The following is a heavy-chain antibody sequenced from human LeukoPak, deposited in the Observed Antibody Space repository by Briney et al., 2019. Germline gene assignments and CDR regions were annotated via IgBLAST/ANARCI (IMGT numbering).Heavy chain of an antibody. D-gene: IGHD2-15*01. J-gene: IGHJ4*02. V-gene: IGHV6-1*01. CDR3: ARSKTPATACDY. CDR2: TYYRSQWYN. CDR1: GYSVSSNSAA. Sequence: SQTLSLTCAVSGYSVSSNSAAWNWIRQSPSRGLEWLGRTYYRSQWYNDYAVSLKSRITINPDTSKNQYSLQLNSVTLEDTAVYYCARSKTPATACDYWGQGTLVTVSS.